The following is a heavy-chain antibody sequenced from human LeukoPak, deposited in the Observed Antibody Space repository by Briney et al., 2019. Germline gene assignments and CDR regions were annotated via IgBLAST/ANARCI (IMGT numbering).Heavy chain of an antibody. CDR1: GFTFSDHY. Sequence: GGTLRLSCTGSGFTFSDHYMPWIRQAPGKGLEWVSYISSSGTTTYYADSVKGRFTISRDNSKTTLYLQMEGLRAEDTAVYYFARVGISRGRFGPWGHGTLVTVPS. J-gene: IGHJ5*02. CDR2: ISSSGTTT. CDR3: ARVGISRGRFGP. D-gene: IGHD1-26*01. V-gene: IGHV3-11*01.